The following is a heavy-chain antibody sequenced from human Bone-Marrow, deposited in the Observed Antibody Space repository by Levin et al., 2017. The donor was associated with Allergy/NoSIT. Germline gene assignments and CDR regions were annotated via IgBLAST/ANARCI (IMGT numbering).Heavy chain of an antibody. CDR2: ISGSGGST. CDR1: GFTFSSYA. D-gene: IGHD3-3*01. Sequence: PGGSLRLSCAASGFTFSSYAMSWVRQAPGKGLEWVSAISGSGGSTYYADSVKGRFTISRDNSKNTLYLQMNSLRAEDTAVYYCAKDLDFWSGFGRVRGGWQGGMDVWGQGTTVTVSS. V-gene: IGHV3-23*01. CDR3: AKDLDFWSGFGRVRGGWQGGMDV. J-gene: IGHJ6*02.